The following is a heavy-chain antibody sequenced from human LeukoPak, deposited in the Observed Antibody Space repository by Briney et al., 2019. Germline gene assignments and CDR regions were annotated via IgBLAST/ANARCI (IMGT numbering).Heavy chain of an antibody. CDR3: ARGIYYDSSGLDDAFDI. CDR1: GFTFSSYA. Sequence: PGRSLGLSCAASGFTFSSYAMHWVRQAPGKGLEWVAVISYDGSNKYYADSVKGRFTISRDNSKNTLYLRMNSLRAEDTAVYYCARGIYYDSSGLDDAFDIWGQGTMVTVSS. D-gene: IGHD3-22*01. V-gene: IGHV3-30*04. J-gene: IGHJ3*02. CDR2: ISYDGSNK.